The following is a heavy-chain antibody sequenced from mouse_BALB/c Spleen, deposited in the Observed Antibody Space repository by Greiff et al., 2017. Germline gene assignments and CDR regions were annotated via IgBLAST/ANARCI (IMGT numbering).Heavy chain of an antibody. CDR2: ILPGSGST. J-gene: IGHJ4*01. CDR1: GYTFSSYW. V-gene: IGHV1-9*01. CDR3: ARRRGNSFYAMDY. D-gene: IGHD2-1*01. Sequence: QVQLKESGAELMKPGASVKISCKATGYTFSSYWIEWVKQRPGHGLEWIGEILPGSGSTNYNEKFKGKATFTADTSSNTAYMQLSSLTSEDSAVYYCARRRGNSFYAMDYWGQGTSVTVSS.